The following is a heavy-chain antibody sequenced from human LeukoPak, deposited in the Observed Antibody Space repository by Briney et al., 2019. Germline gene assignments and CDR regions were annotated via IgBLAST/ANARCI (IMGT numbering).Heavy chain of an antibody. CDR2: ISSSSNYI. CDR1: GFTFSTYT. Sequence: PGGSLRLSCAVSGFTFSTYTMNWVRQAPGKGLEWVSSISSSSNYIYYADSVRGRFTISRDNAKNSLSLQMNSLRAGDTAVYYCAELGITMIGGVWGKGTTVTISS. D-gene: IGHD3-10*02. CDR3: AELGITMIGGV. V-gene: IGHV3-21*01. J-gene: IGHJ6*04.